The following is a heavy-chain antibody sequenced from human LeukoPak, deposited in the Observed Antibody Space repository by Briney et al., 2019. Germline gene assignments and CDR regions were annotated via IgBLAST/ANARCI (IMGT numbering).Heavy chain of an antibody. CDR1: GYTFTSYG. CDR2: ISAYNGNT. D-gene: IGHD3-10*01. CDR3: ATNILVRDIINWFDP. J-gene: IGHJ5*02. V-gene: IGHV1-18*01. Sequence: ASVKVSCKASGYTFTSYGISWVRQAPGQGLEWMGWISAYNGNTNYAQKLQGRVTMTEDTSTHTAYMELSSLRYDDTAVYYCATNILVRDIINWFDPWGQGTLVTVSS.